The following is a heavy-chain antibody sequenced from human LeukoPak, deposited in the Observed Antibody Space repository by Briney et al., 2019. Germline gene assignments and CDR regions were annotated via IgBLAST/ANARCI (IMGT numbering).Heavy chain of an antibody. V-gene: IGHV1-2*02. J-gene: IGHJ4*02. CDR1: GYTLTELS. Sequence: ASVKVSCKVSGYTLTELSMHWVRQAPGKGLEWVGWIIPNTGGTYYAERFQGRVTMTRDTSISTAYMELTSLRSDDTAVYYCARHYDGYWGQGTLVTVSS. CDR2: IIPNTGGT. CDR3: ARHYDGY.